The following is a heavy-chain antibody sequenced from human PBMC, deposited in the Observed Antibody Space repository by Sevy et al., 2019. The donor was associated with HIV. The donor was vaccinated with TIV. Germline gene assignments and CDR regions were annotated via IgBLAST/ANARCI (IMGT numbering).Heavy chain of an antibody. Sequence: SETLSLTCTVSGGSITSLYWNWNRQPPGKGLEWIANIYYNGHINYNPSLKSRVTLSLNTSKKQFSLRLSSVTAADTAMYYCAGENAWGRGYSWGQGTLVTVSS. J-gene: IGHJ4*02. CDR1: GGSITSLY. V-gene: IGHV4-59*08. CDR2: IYYNGHI. CDR3: AGENAWGRGYS. D-gene: IGHD1-26*01.